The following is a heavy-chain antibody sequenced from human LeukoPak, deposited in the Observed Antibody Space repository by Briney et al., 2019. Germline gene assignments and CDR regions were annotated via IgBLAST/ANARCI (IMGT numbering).Heavy chain of an antibody. CDR3: ARGTTVTTGLTQYYYYYGMGV. V-gene: IGHV1-2*02. Sequence: ASVKVSCKASGYTFTGYYMHWVRQAPGQGLEWMGWINPNSGGTNYAQKFQGRVTMTRDTSISTAYMGLSRLRSDDTAVYYCARGTTVTTGLTQYYYYYGMGVWGQGTTVTVSS. CDR2: INPNSGGT. D-gene: IGHD4-17*01. J-gene: IGHJ6*02. CDR1: GYTFTGYY.